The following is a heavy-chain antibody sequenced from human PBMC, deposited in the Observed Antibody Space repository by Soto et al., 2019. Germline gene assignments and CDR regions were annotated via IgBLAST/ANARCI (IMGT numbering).Heavy chain of an antibody. D-gene: IGHD3-10*01. Sequence: PSETLSLTCTVSGGSISGYYWSWIRKPAGKGLEWIGRIYTSGSTNYNPPLKSRVIMSVDTSKNHFSLKVTSVTAADTAVYYCARDNVARGGTRYSFDYWGRGTLVTVSS. J-gene: IGHJ4*02. CDR2: IYTSGST. CDR1: GGSISGYY. V-gene: IGHV4-4*07. CDR3: ARDNVARGGTRYSFDY.